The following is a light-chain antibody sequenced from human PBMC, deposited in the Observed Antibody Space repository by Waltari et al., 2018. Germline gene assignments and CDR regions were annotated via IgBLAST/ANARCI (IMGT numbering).Light chain of an antibody. V-gene: IGLV10-54*04. Sequence: QAGLTQPPSVSKGLGQTATLTCTGNNNHVGHQGAAWLQQHQGHPPKLLSYRNNNRPSGISEKFSSSRSGNTASLTITGLQPEDEADYYCSAWDSNLSAWVFGGGTKLTVL. CDR2: RNN. J-gene: IGLJ3*02. CDR1: NNHVGHQG. CDR3: SAWDSNLSAWV.